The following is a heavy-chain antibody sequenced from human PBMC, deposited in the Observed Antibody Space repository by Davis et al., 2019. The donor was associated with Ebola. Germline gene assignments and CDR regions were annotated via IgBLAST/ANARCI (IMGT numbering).Heavy chain of an antibody. CDR2: INPSGGST. V-gene: IGHV1-46*01. CDR3: ARAGQYYYGSGSGLDY. CDR1: GYTFTSYY. D-gene: IGHD3-10*01. Sequence: ASVKVSCKASGYTFTSYYMHWVRQAPGQGLEWMGIINPSGGSTSYAQKFQGRVTMTRDTSTSTVYMELSSLRSEDTAVYYCARAGQYYYGSGSGLDYWGQGTLVTVSS. J-gene: IGHJ4*02.